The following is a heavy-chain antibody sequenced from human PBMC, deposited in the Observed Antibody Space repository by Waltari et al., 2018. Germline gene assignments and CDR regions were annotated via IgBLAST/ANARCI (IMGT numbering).Heavy chain of an antibody. CDR2: ISGSGGST. V-gene: IGHV3-NL1*01. Sequence: QVQLVESGGGVVQPRGSLRLSCAASGFTFNSYGMHWVRQAPGKGLEVVSAISGSGGSTYYADSVKGRFTISRDNSKNTLYLQMNSLRAEDTAMYYCAKDAPRYSSGWYPSSWGQGTLVTVSS. CDR1: GFTFNSYG. D-gene: IGHD6-19*01. CDR3: AKDAPRYSSGWYPSS. J-gene: IGHJ4*02.